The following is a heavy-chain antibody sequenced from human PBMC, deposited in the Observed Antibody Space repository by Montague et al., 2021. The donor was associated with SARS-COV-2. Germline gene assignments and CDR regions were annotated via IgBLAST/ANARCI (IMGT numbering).Heavy chain of an antibody. CDR3: ARAYWGVPDWDCFDS. V-gene: IGHV4-39*07. CDR2: IYFSGST. CDR1: GGQFIRSSHY. D-gene: IGHD7-27*01. J-gene: IGHJ4*02. Sequence: SETLSLTCSVSGGQFIRSSHYWAWIRQAPGGGLEWIGNIYFSGSTNSNPSLRSRLTLSLDMSRAQFSLELRAVTASDTALYYCARAYWGVPDWDCFDSWGQGLLVAVSS.